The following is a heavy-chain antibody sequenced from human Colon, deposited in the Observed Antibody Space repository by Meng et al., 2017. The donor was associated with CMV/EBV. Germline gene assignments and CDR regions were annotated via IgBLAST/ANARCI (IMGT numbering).Heavy chain of an antibody. CDR1: GFTFSSYA. CDR3: ARDPEGP. J-gene: IGHJ5*02. Sequence: GGSLRLSCAASGFTFSSYAMSWVRQVPGKGPEWVSHINGDGTTTSHADSVKGRFTISRDNAKNTLFLQMNSLGADDTGVYYCARDPEGPWGQGTLVTVSS. CDR2: INGDGTTT. V-gene: IGHV3-74*01.